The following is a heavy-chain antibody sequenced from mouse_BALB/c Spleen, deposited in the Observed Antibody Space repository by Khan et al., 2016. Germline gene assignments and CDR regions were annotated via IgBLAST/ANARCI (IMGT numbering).Heavy chain of an antibody. J-gene: IGHJ3*01. CDR2: IEPANGNT. Sequence: VRLQQSGAELVKPGASVKLSCTASGFNIKDTYMHWVKQRPEQGLEWIGRIEPANGNTKYDPKFQGKATITADTSSNTAYLQLSSLTSEDTAVYYCATYYRYDVVAYWRQGTLVTVSA. CDR1: GFNIKDTY. CDR3: ATYYRYDVVAY. D-gene: IGHD2-14*01. V-gene: IGHV14-3*02.